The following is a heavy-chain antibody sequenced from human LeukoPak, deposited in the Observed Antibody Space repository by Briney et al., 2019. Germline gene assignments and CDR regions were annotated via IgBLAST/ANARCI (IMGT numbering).Heavy chain of an antibody. V-gene: IGHV3-13*01. J-gene: IGHJ6*02. Sequence: GGSLRLSCAASGFTFSSYDMHWVRQATGKGLEWVSAIGTAGDTYYPGSVKGRFTISRENAKNSLYLQMNSLRAWDTAVYYCARGLMYCSSTSCYGPPYYGMDVWGQGTTVTVSS. CDR1: GFTFSSYD. CDR2: IGTAGDT. D-gene: IGHD2-2*01. CDR3: ARGLMYCSSTSCYGPPYYGMDV.